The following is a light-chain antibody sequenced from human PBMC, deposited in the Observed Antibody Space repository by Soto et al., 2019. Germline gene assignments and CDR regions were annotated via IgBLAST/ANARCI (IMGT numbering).Light chain of an antibody. CDR2: EVT. V-gene: IGLV2-14*02. Sequence: QSVLTQPASVSGSPGQSITISCTGTSSDVGNYNLVSWYQQHPGKAPKLMIYEVTNRPSGVSNRFSGSKSGNTASLTISGLQAEDEADYYCSSYTTSNTLLFGGGTKLTVL. CDR3: SSYTTSNTLL. CDR1: SSDVGNYNL. J-gene: IGLJ2*01.